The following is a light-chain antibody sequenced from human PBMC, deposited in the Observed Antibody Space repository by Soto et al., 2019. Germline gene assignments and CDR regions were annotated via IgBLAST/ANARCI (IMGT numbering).Light chain of an antibody. CDR3: APWDDSLSGRV. J-gene: IGLJ7*02. V-gene: IGLV1-47*01. CDR1: SSNIGRNE. Sequence: QSVLTQPPSASGAPGQRVTISCSGSSSNIGRNERYWYQQLPGTAPKLLIYRNNQRPSGVPDRFSGSNSGTSVSLAISGLRSEDEADYSCAPWDDSLSGRVFGGGTQLTAL. CDR2: RNN.